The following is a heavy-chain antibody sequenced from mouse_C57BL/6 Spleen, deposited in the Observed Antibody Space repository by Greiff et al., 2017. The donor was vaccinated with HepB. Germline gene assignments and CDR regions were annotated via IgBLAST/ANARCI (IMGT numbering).Heavy chain of an antibody. D-gene: IGHD1-1*01. Sequence: QVQLQQSGPGLVAPSQSLSITCTVSGFSLTSYGVHWVRQPPGKGLEWLVVIWSDGSTTYNSALKSRLSISKDNSKSQVFLKMNSLQTDDTAMYYCARDYGSSYPWFAYWGQGTLVTVSA. V-gene: IGHV2-6*03. J-gene: IGHJ3*01. CDR3: ARDYGSSYPWFAY. CDR2: IWSDGST. CDR1: GFSLTSYG.